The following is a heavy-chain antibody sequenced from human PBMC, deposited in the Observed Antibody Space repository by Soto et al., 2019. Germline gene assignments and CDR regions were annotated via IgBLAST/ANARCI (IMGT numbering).Heavy chain of an antibody. CDR2: ISADSGYT. CDR3: ARDRPPGSLYGMDA. Sequence: QIQLVQFGGEVARPGASVTVSCEASGYIFTTYGLSWVRQTPAHGLEWMGWISADSGYTQYAQYFQGRVTMTRDTSRNTGYMTLRDLTSDDTGIYYCARDRPPGSLYGMDAWCQGTAVTVS. CDR1: GYIFTTYG. V-gene: IGHV1-18*01. J-gene: IGHJ6*02.